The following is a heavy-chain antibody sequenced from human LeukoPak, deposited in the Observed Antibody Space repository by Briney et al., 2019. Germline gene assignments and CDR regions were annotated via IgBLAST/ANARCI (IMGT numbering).Heavy chain of an antibody. CDR2: IYHSGST. V-gene: IGHV4-30-2*01. Sequence: PSETLSLTCTVSGCSISSGGYYWSWIRQPPGKGLEWIGYIYHSGSTYYNPSLKSRVTISVDRSKNQFSLKLSSVTAADTAVYYCARDFARRGAFDIWGQGTMVTVSS. CDR3: ARDFARRGAFDI. J-gene: IGHJ3*02. CDR1: GCSISSGGYY.